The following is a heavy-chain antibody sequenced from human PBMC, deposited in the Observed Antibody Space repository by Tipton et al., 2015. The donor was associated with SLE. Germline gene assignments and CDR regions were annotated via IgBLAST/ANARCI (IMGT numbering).Heavy chain of an antibody. CDR2: IIPIFGTA. CDR3: ARGGPDIFGSGFDY. CDR1: GGTFSSYA. V-gene: IGHV1-69*13. D-gene: IGHD3-3*01. J-gene: IGHJ4*02. Sequence: QLVQSGAEVKRPGASVKVSCKASGGTFSSYAISWVRQAPGQGLEWMGGIIPIFGTANYAQKFQGRVTITADESTSTAYMELSSLRSEDTAVYYCARGGPDIFGSGFDYWGQGTLVTVSS.